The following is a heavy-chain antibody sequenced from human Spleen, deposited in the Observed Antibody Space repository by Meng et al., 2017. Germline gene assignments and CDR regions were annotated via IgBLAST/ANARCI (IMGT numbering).Heavy chain of an antibody. CDR2: ISHTGNT. CDR3: ARDSRRITVAGLRLQEYHYGMDV. CDR1: GGSFSEYY. Sequence: GSLRLSCAVYGGSFSEYYWTWIRQSPGKGLEWIGEISHTGNTNYNPSLKSRVTISIDTSQNHFSLKVNSVTAADTAVYYCARDSRRITVAGLRLQEYHYGMDVWGQGTTVTVSS. V-gene: IGHV4-34*01. D-gene: IGHD6-19*01. J-gene: IGHJ6*02.